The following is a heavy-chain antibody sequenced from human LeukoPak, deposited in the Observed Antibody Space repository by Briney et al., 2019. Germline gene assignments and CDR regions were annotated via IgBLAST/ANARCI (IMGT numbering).Heavy chain of an antibody. CDR2: IKYDGSEQ. D-gene: IGHD2-8*01. CDR1: GFIFSSNW. V-gene: IGHV3-7*03. J-gene: IGHJ4*02. CDR3: VRDVTTGVAL. Sequence: PGGSLRLSCAASGFIFSSNWMDWVRQAPGKGLEWLTNIKYDGSEQYYVDSVKGRFTVSRDNARNLMFFQMNSLRDEDTALYYCVRDVTTGVALWGQGVQVTVSS.